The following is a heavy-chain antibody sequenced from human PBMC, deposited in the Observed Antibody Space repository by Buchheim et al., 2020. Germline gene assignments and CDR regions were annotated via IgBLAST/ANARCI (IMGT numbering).Heavy chain of an antibody. V-gene: IGHV3-30-3*01. J-gene: IGHJ6*02. CDR3: AREDSYYYYGMDV. CDR2: ISYDGSNK. Sequence: QVQLVESGGGVVQPGRSLRLSCAAPGFTFSSYAMHWVRQAPGKGLEWVAVISYDGSNKYYADSVKGRFTISRDNSKNTLYLQMNSLRAEDTAVYYCAREDSYYYYGMDVWGQGTT. CDR1: GFTFSSYA. D-gene: IGHD3-22*01.